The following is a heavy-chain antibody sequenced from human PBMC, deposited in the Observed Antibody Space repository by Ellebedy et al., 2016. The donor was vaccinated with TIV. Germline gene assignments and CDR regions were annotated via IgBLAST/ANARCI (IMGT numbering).Heavy chain of an antibody. J-gene: IGHJ3*02. D-gene: IGHD6-19*01. CDR1: GGSISSYY. CDR2: INHSGST. CDR3: ASPRIAVAGSDAFDI. Sequence: SETLSLTCTVSGGSISSYYWSWIRQPPGKGLEWIGEINHSGSTNYNPSLKSRVTISVDTSKNQFSLKLSSVTAADTAVYYCASPRIAVAGSDAFDIWGQGTLATVSS. V-gene: IGHV4-34*01.